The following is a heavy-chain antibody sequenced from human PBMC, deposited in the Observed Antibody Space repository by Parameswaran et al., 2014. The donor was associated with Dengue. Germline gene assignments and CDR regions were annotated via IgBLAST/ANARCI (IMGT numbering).Heavy chain of an antibody. V-gene: IGHV2-5*08. J-gene: IGHJ4*02. CDR2: IYWDADE. D-gene: IGHD3-16*02. Sequence: RWIRQPPGKALECLALIYWDADERYSPSLKSRLTITKDTSRKQVVLTMTNMDPVDTATYYCAHTVAQFSDYRGFFDYWGQGILVTVSS. CDR3: AHTVAQFSDYRGFFDY.